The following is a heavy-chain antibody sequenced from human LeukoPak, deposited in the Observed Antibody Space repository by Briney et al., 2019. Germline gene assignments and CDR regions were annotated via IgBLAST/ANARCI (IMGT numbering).Heavy chain of an antibody. CDR3: AKGGGSGSYYNGMDV. Sequence: PGGSLRLSCAASGFTFSSYWMSWVRQAPGKGLEWVSAISGSGGSTYYADSVKGRFTISRDNSKNTLYLQMNSLRAEDTAVYYCAKGGGSGSYYNGMDVWGQGTTVTVSS. CDR1: GFTFSSYW. D-gene: IGHD3-10*01. CDR2: ISGSGGST. V-gene: IGHV3-23*01. J-gene: IGHJ6*02.